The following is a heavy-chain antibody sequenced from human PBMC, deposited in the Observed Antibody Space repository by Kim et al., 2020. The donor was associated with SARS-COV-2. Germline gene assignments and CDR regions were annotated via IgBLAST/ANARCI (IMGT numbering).Heavy chain of an antibody. Sequence: GGSLRLSCAASGFTFSSYSMNWVRQAPGKGLEWVSSISSSSSYIYYADSVKGRFTISRDIAKNSLYLQMNSLRAEDTAVYYCASDLGLEWLLNLGYYYYGMDVWGQGTTVTVSS. CDR2: ISSSSSYI. CDR1: GFTFSSYS. D-gene: IGHD3-3*01. CDR3: ASDLGLEWLLNLGYYYYGMDV. V-gene: IGHV3-21*01. J-gene: IGHJ6*02.